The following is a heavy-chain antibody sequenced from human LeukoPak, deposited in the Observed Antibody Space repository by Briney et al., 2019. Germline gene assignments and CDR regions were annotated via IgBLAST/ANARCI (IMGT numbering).Heavy chain of an antibody. D-gene: IGHD3-16*01. V-gene: IGHV3-21*01. CDR3: ARPRIWGFAY. CDR1: GFTFSSDS. J-gene: IGHJ4*02. Sequence: GGSLRLSCAASGFTFSSDSMNWVRQAPGKGLEWVSSISSSSSYIYYADSVEGRFTISRDNAKNSLYLQMTSLRAEDTAVYYCARPRIWGFAYWGQGTLVTVSS. CDR2: ISSSSSYI.